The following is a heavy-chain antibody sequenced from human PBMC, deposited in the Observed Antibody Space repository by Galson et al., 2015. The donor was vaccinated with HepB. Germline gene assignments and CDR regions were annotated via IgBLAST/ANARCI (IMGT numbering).Heavy chain of an antibody. D-gene: IGHD6-13*01. CDR1: GGSFSGYY. Sequence: SETLSLTCAVYGGSFSGYYWSWIRQPPGKGLGWIGEINHSGSTNYNPSLKSRVTISVDTSKNQFSLKLSSVTAADTAVYYCAKSPQLVPGTYYCYYYGMDVWGQGTTVTVSS. CDR3: AKSPQLVPGTYYCYYYGMDV. V-gene: IGHV4-34*01. CDR2: INHSGST. J-gene: IGHJ6*02.